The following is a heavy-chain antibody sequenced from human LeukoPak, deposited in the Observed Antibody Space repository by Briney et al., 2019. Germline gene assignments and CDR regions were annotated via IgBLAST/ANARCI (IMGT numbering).Heavy chain of an antibody. Sequence: SETLSLTCAVYGGSFSGYYWSGIRQPPGKGLEWIGELNHSGSTNNNAPLKGRITISVDASKNQFALKVSSGTAADAAVYYCSRGRGPAPNQYYYGSGPRGMLDYWGQGTLVTVSS. CDR2: LNHSGST. J-gene: IGHJ4*02. D-gene: IGHD3-10*01. CDR1: GGSFSGYY. CDR3: SRGRGPAPNQYYYGSGPRGMLDY. V-gene: IGHV4-34*01.